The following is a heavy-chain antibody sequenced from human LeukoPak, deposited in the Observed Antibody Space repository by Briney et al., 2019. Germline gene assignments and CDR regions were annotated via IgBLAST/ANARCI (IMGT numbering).Heavy chain of an antibody. Sequence: PGGSLRLSCAASGFTFSSYCMSWVRQAPGKGLEWVANIKQDGSEKYYVDSVKGRFTISRDNAKNSLYLQMNSLRAEDTAVYYCARGKGEFDYWGQGTLVTVSS. CDR2: IKQDGSEK. V-gene: IGHV3-7*04. CDR3: ARGKGEFDY. CDR1: GFTFSSYC. J-gene: IGHJ4*02.